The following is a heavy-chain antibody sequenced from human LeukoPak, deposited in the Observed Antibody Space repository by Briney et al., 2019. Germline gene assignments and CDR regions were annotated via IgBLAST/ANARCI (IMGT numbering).Heavy chain of an antibody. D-gene: IGHD6-19*01. CDR3: AKDIGYSSGWYDY. Sequence: GGSLRLSCTVSGFIFEDYAMHWVRQAPGKGLEWVSGISWNSGSIGYADSVKGRFTISRDNAKNSLYLQMNSLRAEDTALYYCAKDIGYSSGWYDYWGQETLVTVSS. CDR2: ISWNSGSI. J-gene: IGHJ4*02. V-gene: IGHV3-9*01. CDR1: GFIFEDYA.